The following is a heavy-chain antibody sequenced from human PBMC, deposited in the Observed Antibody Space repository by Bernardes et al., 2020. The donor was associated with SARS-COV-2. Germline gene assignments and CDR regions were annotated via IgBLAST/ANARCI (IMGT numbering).Heavy chain of an antibody. Sequence: SETLSLTCTVSGGSISSSSYFWGWIRQPPGKGLEWLGSIYSRGSTYYNPSLKSRVTMSVDTSTNQFSLTLSSVTAADTAVYYCARPTYDILTSYSHAFDIWGQGTMVTVSS. J-gene: IGHJ3*02. V-gene: IGHV4-39*01. CDR2: IYSRGST. CDR1: GGSISSSSYF. CDR3: ARPTYDILTSYSHAFDI. D-gene: IGHD3-9*01.